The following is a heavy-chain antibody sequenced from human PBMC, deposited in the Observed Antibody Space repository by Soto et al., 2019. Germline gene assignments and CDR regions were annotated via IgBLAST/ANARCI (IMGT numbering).Heavy chain of an antibody. D-gene: IGHD1-26*01. CDR1: GGTSTIYT. Sequence: QVQVVQSGAEVKKSGGALRVSCETSGGTSTIYTITWVRQAPGQGLQWMGRIVPTLRITNYAQEFQGRLTITADSSTSTAHIELTSLTSEDTAVYYCATDKYGAGRVGVHSWGQGTLVTVSS. CDR3: ATDKYGAGRVGVHS. J-gene: IGHJ5*02. CDR2: IVPTLRIT. V-gene: IGHV1-69*08.